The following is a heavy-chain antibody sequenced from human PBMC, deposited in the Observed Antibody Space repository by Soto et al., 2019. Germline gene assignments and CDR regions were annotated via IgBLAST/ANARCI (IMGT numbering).Heavy chain of an antibody. J-gene: IGHJ4*02. Sequence: GSLVNVSCKSSGGTSSTYINSPINWGRQAPGQGLEWMGGIVPNVGTVNYAQKFRGKVTITADKSTGTAYMELSSLRSEDTALYYCARRDTSGFLRYFDNWGQGTQVTVS. CDR2: IVPNVGTV. CDR1: GGTSSTYINSP. V-gene: IGHV1-69*06. CDR3: ARRDTSGFLRYFDN. D-gene: IGHD3-3*01.